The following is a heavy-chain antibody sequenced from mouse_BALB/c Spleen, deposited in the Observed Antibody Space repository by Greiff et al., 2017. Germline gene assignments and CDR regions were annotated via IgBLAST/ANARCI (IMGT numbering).Heavy chain of an antibody. CDR3: ARGGITRTWFAY. J-gene: IGHJ3*01. V-gene: IGHV5-6-3*01. Sequence: EVLLVESGGGLVQPGGSLKLSCAASGFTFSSYGMSWVRQTPDKRLELVATINSNGGSTYYPDSVKGRFTISRDNAKNTLYLQMSSLKSEDTAMYYCARGGITRTWFAYWGQGTLVTVSA. D-gene: IGHD2-4*01. CDR2: INSNGGST. CDR1: GFTFSSYG.